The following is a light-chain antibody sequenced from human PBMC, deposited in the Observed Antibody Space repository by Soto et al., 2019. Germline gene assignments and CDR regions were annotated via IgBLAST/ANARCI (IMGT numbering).Light chain of an antibody. CDR1: SSDVGAYIH. CDR3: CSFTSSDTYV. V-gene: IGLV2-14*01. Sequence: QSALTQPASVSGSPGQSITISCTGTSSDVGAYIHVSWYQQHPGKAPRLMIYEVNNRPSGVSSRFSGSKSGNTASLTISGLQAEDEADYYCCSFTSSDTYVFGTGTKVTVL. CDR2: EVN. J-gene: IGLJ1*01.